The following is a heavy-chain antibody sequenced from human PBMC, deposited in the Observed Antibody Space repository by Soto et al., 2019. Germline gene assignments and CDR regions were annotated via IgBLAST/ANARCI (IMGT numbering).Heavy chain of an antibody. V-gene: IGHV1-8*02. CDR2: SGHA. CDR3: ARRPHCSGGICYYGLDN. CDR1: GGTFSSYA. D-gene: IGHD2-15*01. Sequence: GASVKVSCKASGGTFSSYAISWVRQAPDSGHAAYAQKFQGRVTLTTSTSTSTVYMEMRSLGSEDTAVYYCARRPHCSGGICYYGLDNWGQGTLVTVSS. J-gene: IGHJ4*02.